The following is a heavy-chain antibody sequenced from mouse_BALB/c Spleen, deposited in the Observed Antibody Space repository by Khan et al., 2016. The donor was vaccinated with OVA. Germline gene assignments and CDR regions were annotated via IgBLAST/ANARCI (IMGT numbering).Heavy chain of an antibody. Sequence: VQLVETGPGLVAPSQSLSITCTVSGFSLTSNGVSRVRQPPGKGLEWLGVIWGDGSINYHSVLKSRLSISKDNSKSQVFLKLNSLQTDDTATYYCAKLRVFYFDYWGQGTTLTVSS. J-gene: IGHJ2*01. CDR3: AKLRVFYFDY. V-gene: IGHV2-3*01. CDR1: GFSLTSNG. CDR2: IWGDGSI.